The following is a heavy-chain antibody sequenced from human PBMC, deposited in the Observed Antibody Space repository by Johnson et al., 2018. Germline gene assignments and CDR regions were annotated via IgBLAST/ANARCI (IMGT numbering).Heavy chain of an antibody. CDR3: AKGFGYSDSSGYLQQ. D-gene: IGHD5-18*01. Sequence: VQLVQSGVGLGQPSESXRLSCAASGFTFHDSAIHWVRQPPGKGREWVSGLSWDGGSVGYVGSVKGRFTISRDNAKNSLSLQMNSRIGDDKALYYCAKGFGYSDSSGYLQQWGKGTRVTVSS. V-gene: IGHV3-9*01. J-gene: IGHJ1*01. CDR1: GFTFHDSA. CDR2: LSWDGGSV.